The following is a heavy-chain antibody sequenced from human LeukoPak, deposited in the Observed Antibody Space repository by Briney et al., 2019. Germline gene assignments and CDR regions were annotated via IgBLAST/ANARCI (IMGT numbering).Heavy chain of an antibody. J-gene: IGHJ4*02. CDR2: ISAYDGNT. V-gene: IGHV1-18*01. CDR1: GYTFTSYG. Sequence: GASVKVSCKASGYTFTSYGISWVRQAPGQGLEWMGWISAYDGNTKYAQNLQGRVTVTTYTSTSTAYMELRSLRSDDTAVYYCAVYCSSTSCQRAFDYWGQGALVTVSS. D-gene: IGHD2-2*01. CDR3: AVYCSSTSCQRAFDY.